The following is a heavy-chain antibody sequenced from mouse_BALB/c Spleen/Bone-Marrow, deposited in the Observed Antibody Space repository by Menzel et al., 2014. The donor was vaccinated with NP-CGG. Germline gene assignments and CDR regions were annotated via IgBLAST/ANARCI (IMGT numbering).Heavy chain of an antibody. J-gene: IGHJ2*01. D-gene: IGHD1-1*01. CDR2: IDPSDSYT. Sequence: QVQLQQSGAKLVKPGASVKLSCKASGYTFTSYWMHWVKQRPGQGLEWIGEIDPSDSYTNYNQKFKGKATMTVDKSSSTAYMQLSSLTSEDTAVYYCAITTVVATGDYWGQGTTLTVSS. V-gene: IGHV1-69*02. CDR1: GYTFTSYW. CDR3: AITTVVATGDY.